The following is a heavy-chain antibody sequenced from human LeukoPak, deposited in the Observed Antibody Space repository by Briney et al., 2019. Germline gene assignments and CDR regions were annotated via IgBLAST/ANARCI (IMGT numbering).Heavy chain of an antibody. J-gene: IGHJ4*02. D-gene: IGHD1-26*01. CDR1: GGSISSYY. Sequence: SETLSLTCTVSGGSISSYYWSWSRQPPGKGLEGIGYIYYSGSTNYNPSLKSRVTISVDTSKNQFPLKLSSVTAADTAVYYCARDFGGSYYFDYWGQGTLVTVSS. CDR2: IYYSGST. CDR3: ARDFGGSYYFDY. V-gene: IGHV4-59*01.